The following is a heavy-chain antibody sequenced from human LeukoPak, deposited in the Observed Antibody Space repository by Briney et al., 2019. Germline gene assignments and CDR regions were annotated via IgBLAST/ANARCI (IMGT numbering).Heavy chain of an antibody. CDR1: GFTLSSYA. V-gene: IGHV3-23*01. Sequence: GGSLRLSCAASGFTLSSYAMSWVRQAPGKGLEWVSAISGSGGSTYYADSVKGRFTISRGNSKSTLYLRMNSLRAEDTAVYYCAEGGYYDILTGYYSWGQGTLVTVSS. D-gene: IGHD3-9*01. CDR2: ISGSGGST. J-gene: IGHJ4*02. CDR3: AEGGYYDILTGYYS.